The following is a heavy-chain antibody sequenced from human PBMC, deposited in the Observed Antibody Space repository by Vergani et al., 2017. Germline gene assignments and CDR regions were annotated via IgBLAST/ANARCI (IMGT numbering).Heavy chain of an antibody. CDR3: AREVRVWNPSTDAFDI. J-gene: IGHJ3*02. Sequence: EVQLVQSGAEVKKPGEALKISCKGSGYSFTSYWIGCVRQMPGKGLEWMGIIYPGDSDTRYSTSFQVKVTIPADKSISTAYLQLSSLKASDTAMYYCAREVRVWNPSTDAFDIWGQGTMVTVSS. D-gene: IGHD1-1*01. V-gene: IGHV5-51*01. CDR2: IYPGDSDT. CDR1: GYSFTSYW.